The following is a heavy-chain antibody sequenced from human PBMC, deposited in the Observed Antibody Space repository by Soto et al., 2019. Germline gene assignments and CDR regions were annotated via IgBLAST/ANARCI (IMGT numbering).Heavy chain of an antibody. V-gene: IGHV3-33*03. J-gene: IGHJ6*02. CDR1: GFDFSDHG. D-gene: IGHD3-3*01. CDR3: AKDEGRFLRNYFNYGIDV. Sequence: LRLSCAASGFDFSDHGMHWVRQAPGEGLEWVTVISYDGTAKYYKESVKGRFTTSRDNPKKTLYLQIDSLRVEDTAVYYCAKDEGRFLRNYFNYGIDVWGLGTTVTVSS. CDR2: ISYDGTAK.